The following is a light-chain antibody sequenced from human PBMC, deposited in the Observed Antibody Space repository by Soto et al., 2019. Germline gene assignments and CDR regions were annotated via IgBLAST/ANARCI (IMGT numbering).Light chain of an antibody. CDR1: ESVSIS. CDR3: QQYHVWPKWT. V-gene: IGKV3D-15*01. J-gene: IGKJ1*01. Sequence: EIVMTQSPATLSVSPGEGATLSCRASESVSISLAWYQHKPGQPPRLLIHGASTRASGIPPRFSGSGSGTEFTLTISSLQSEDSAVYFCQQYHVWPKWTFGHGTKVEI. CDR2: GAS.